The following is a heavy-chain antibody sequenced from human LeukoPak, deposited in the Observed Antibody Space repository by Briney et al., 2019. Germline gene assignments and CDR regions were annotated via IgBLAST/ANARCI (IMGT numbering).Heavy chain of an antibody. CDR1: GFTVSSNY. CDR2: ISGGST. V-gene: IGHV3-69-1*02. CDR3: AELGITMIGGV. J-gene: IGHJ6*04. Sequence: GGSLRLSCAASGFTVSSNYMSWVRQAPGKGLEWVSSISGGSTYYADSVKGRFTISRDNAKNSLYLQMNSLRAEDTAVYYCAELGITMIGGVWGKGTTVTISS. D-gene: IGHD3-10*02.